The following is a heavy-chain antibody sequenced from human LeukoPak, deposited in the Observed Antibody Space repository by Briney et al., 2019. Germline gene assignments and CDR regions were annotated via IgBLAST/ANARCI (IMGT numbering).Heavy chain of an antibody. CDR1: GGSISSPY. D-gene: IGHD5/OR15-5a*01. V-gene: IGHV4-59*11. CDR2: ISSSGST. CDR3: ARGALRGFYAFFYMDV. Sequence: SETLSLTCTVAGGSISSPYWIWVRPPPENGLEWVGAISSSGSTSYNPSLRSRVTISLDTSKNQFSLNLSSVTAADTAVYYCARGALRGFYAFFYMDVWGKGTTVTVSS. J-gene: IGHJ6*03.